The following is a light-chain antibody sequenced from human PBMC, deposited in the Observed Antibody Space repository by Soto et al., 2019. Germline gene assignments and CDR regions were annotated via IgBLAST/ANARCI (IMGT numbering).Light chain of an antibody. CDR3: QQYVSSPRT. J-gene: IGKJ1*01. V-gene: IGKV3-20*01. CDR2: GAS. CDR1: QTVYNGF. Sequence: EDVLTQSPGTLSLSPGERATLSCRASQTVYNGFLAWYQQKPGQAPRLLIYGASSRATGIPDRFSGSGSGTDFTLTISSLEPEDFAVYYCQQYVSSPRTFGQGTMVDIK.